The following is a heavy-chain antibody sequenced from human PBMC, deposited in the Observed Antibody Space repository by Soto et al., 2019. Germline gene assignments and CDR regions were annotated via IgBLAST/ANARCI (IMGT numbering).Heavy chain of an antibody. CDR2: IYYSGST. CDR3: ARSFSANYYDSSGVDY. D-gene: IGHD3-22*01. Sequence: SETLSLTCTVSGGSISSGGYYWSWIRQHPGKGLEWIGYIYYSGSTYYNPSLKSRVTISVDTSKNQFSLKLSSVTAADTAVYYCARSFSANYYDSSGVDYWGQGTLVTVSS. CDR1: GGSISSGGYY. V-gene: IGHV4-31*03. J-gene: IGHJ4*02.